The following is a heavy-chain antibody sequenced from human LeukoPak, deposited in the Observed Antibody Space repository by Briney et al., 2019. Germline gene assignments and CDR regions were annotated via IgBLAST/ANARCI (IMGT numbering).Heavy chain of an antibody. CDR2: IYPGDSDT. CDR1: GYRFTSYW. CDR3: ARRYYGSGSYYSDY. D-gene: IGHD3-10*01. J-gene: IGHJ4*02. V-gene: IGHV5-51*01. Sequence: GESLQISCKGSGYRFTSYWIGWVRQLPGKGLEWMGIIYPGDSDTRYSPSFQGQVTISADKSISTAYLQWSSLKASDTAMYYCARRYYGSGSYYSDYWGQGTLVTVSS.